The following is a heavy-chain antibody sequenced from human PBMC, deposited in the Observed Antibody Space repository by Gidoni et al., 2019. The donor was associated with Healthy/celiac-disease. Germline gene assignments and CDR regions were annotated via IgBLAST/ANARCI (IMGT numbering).Heavy chain of an antibody. D-gene: IGHD4-17*01. J-gene: IGHJ2*01. CDR2: IYHRGST. Sequence: VSGGSISSSNWWSWVRQPPGKGLEWIGEIYHRGSTNYNPSLKSRVTISVDKSKNQFSLKLSSVTAADTAVYYCARVDMTTVTNDWYFDLWGRGTLVTVSS. CDR1: GGSISSSNW. V-gene: IGHV4-4*02. CDR3: ARVDMTTVTNDWYFDL.